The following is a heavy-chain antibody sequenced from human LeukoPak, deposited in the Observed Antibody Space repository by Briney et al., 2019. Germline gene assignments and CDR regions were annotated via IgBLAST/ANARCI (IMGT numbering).Heavy chain of an antibody. D-gene: IGHD3-10*01. Sequence: GGSLRLSCGASGFNFSSDWMSWVPQAPGKGLEWVANIKQDGSEKYLVDSVKGRFTISRDNAKNSLYLQMNSLRAEDTAVYYCARDVNFYGSGANWFDPWGQGTLVTVSS. CDR3: ARDVNFYGSGANWFDP. CDR2: IKQDGSEK. V-gene: IGHV3-7*03. CDR1: GFNFSSDW. J-gene: IGHJ5*02.